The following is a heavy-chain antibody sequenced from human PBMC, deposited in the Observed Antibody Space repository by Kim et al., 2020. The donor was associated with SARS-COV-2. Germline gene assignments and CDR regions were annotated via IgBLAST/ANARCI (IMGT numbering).Heavy chain of an antibody. Sequence: GGSLRLSCAASGFTISVYYMSWVRQAPGKGLEWVSVIYRGGSTYYADSVEGRFTISRDLSKNTVYLQMNSLRVEDTAVYYCARDQGSGYDSWSFAYWGEG. CDR2: IYRGGST. J-gene: IGHJ4*02. CDR3: ARDQGSGYDSWSFAY. CDR1: GFTISVYY. D-gene: IGHD5-12*01. V-gene: IGHV3-53*01.